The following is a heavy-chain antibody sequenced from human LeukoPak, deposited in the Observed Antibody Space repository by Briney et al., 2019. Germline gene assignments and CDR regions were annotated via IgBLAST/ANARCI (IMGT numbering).Heavy chain of an antibody. CDR2: ISGSGGST. V-gene: IGHV3-23*01. Sequence: GGSLRLSCAASGFTFSSYGMNWVRQAPGKGLEWVSAISGSGGSTYYADSVKGRFTISRDNAKNSLYLQMNSLRAEDTAVYYCARDVGITGTTKYYYYMDVWGKGTTVTVSS. CDR3: ARDVGITGTTKYYYYMDV. D-gene: IGHD1-7*01. CDR1: GFTFSSYG. J-gene: IGHJ6*03.